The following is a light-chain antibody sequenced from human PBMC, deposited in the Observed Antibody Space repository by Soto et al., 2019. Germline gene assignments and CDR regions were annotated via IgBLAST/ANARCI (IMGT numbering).Light chain of an antibody. CDR2: DVT. CDR1: SSDVGGYNY. Sequence: QSALTQPPSASGSPGQSVTISCTGTSSDVGGYNYVSWHQQHPGKAPKLIIYDVTKRPSGVPDRFSGSKSGYTASLTVSGLQAEDEADYYCSSFTTTNTWVFGGGTKLTVL. V-gene: IGLV2-8*01. CDR3: SSFTTTNTWV. J-gene: IGLJ3*02.